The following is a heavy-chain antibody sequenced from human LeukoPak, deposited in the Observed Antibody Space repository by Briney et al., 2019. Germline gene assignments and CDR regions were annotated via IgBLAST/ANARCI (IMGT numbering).Heavy chain of an antibody. Sequence: GGSLRLSCADSGFTFSNYAMSWVRQAPGKGLEWVSVISGSGGNTNYADSVKGRFTISRDNSKNTLYLQMNSLRAKDTAVYYCAKSTTGWYKFDYWGQGALVTVSS. D-gene: IGHD6-19*01. CDR1: GFTFSNYA. J-gene: IGHJ4*02. CDR2: ISGSGGNT. CDR3: AKSTTGWYKFDY. V-gene: IGHV3-23*01.